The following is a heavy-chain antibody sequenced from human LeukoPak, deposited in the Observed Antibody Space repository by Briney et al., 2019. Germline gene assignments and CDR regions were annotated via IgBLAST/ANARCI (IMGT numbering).Heavy chain of an antibody. CDR1: GGTFSSYA. D-gene: IGHD6-13*01. Sequence: SVKVSCKASGGTFSSYAISWVRRAPGQGLEWMGRIIPIFGTANYAYKIPGRVTITADKSTSTAYMELSSLRSEDTAVYYWAREAAAAGKKASYWGQGTLVTVSS. V-gene: IGHV1-69*06. CDR2: IIPIFGTA. CDR3: AREAAAAGKKASY. J-gene: IGHJ4*02.